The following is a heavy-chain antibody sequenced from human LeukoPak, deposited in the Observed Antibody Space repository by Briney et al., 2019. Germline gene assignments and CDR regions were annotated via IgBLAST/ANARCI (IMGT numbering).Heavy chain of an antibody. CDR2: ISSSSSTI. J-gene: IGHJ4*02. D-gene: IGHD3-10*01. V-gene: IGHV3-48*01. CDR1: GFTFSTYS. CDR3: TKGGGSMVRGLLTATYYFEY. Sequence: PGGSLRLSCAASGFTFSTYSMNWVRQAPGKGLEWVSYISSSSSTIYNADSVKGRFAISRDNAKNSLYLQMNSLRPEDTAVYYCTKGGGSMVRGLLTATYYFEYWGQGTLVTVSS.